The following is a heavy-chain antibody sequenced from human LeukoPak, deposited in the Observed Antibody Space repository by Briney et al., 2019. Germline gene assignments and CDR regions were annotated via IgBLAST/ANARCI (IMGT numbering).Heavy chain of an antibody. CDR3: ARERNWFDP. J-gene: IGHJ5*02. CDR2: IYYSGST. Sequence: SETLSLTCTVSGGSISSYYWSWIRQPPGKGLEWIGYIYYSGSTNYNPSLKSRVTISVDTSKNKFSLKLSSVTAADTAVYYCARERNWFDPWGQGTLVTVSS. CDR1: GGSISSYY. V-gene: IGHV4-59*01.